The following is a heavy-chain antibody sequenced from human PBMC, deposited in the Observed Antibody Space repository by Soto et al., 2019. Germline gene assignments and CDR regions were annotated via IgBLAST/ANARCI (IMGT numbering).Heavy chain of an antibody. CDR1: GFTFNSND. V-gene: IGHV3-23*01. CDR2: ISSSGAFT. Sequence: GGSLRLSCAVSGFTFNSNDMTWVRQAPGKGLEWVSTISSSGAFTYHADSVRGRLTISRDNSKNTVYLQMNSLRAEDTAVYYCAALDTAMVKTAGYWGQGTLVTVSS. J-gene: IGHJ4*02. D-gene: IGHD5-18*01. CDR3: AALDTAMVKTAGY.